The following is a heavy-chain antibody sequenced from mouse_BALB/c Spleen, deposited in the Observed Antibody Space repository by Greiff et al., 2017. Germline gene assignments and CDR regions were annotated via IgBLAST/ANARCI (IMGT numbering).Heavy chain of an antibody. CDR2: ISDGGSYT. D-gene: IGHD3-1*01. CDR3: ARGGYDVGYYFDY. Sequence: EVQLVESGGGLVKPGGSLKLSCAASGFTFSDYYMYWVRQTPEKRLEWVATISDGGSYTYYPDSVKGRFTISRDNAKNNLYLQMSSLKSEDTAMYYCARGGYDVGYYFDYWGQGTTLTVSS. J-gene: IGHJ2*01. V-gene: IGHV5-4*02. CDR1: GFTFSDYY.